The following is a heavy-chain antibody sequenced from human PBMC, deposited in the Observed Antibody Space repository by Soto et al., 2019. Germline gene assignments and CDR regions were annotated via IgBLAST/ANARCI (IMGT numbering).Heavy chain of an antibody. J-gene: IGHJ4*02. CDR2: TYYRSKWYN. D-gene: IGHD6-19*01. CDR3: ARGRAYSSGWYRRGDVNFDY. V-gene: IGHV6-1*01. CDR1: GDSVSSNSAA. Sequence: QVQLQQSGPGLVKPSQTLSLTCAISGDSVSSNSAAWNWIRQSPSRGLEWLGRTYYRSKWYNDYAVSVKSRITINPDTSKNQFSLQLNSVTPEDTAVYYCARGRAYSSGWYRRGDVNFDYWGQGTLVTVSS.